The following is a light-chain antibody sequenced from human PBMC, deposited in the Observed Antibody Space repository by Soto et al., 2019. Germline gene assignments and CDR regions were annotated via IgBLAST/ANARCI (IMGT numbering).Light chain of an antibody. Sequence: EIVLTQSPGTLSLSPGERATLSCRASQSVSSSYLAWYQQKPGQAPRLLIYGASSMATSIADRFSGSGSGPDFTLTISRLEPDDFAVYYCQQYGSSPRFTFGRGTKVDIK. CDR2: GAS. CDR1: QSVSSSY. V-gene: IGKV3-20*01. J-gene: IGKJ3*01. CDR3: QQYGSSPRFT.